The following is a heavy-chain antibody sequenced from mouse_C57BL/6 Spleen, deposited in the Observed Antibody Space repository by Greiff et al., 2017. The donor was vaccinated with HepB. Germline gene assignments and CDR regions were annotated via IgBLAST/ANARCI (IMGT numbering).Heavy chain of an antibody. CDR1: GYTFTSYG. V-gene: IGHV1-81*01. D-gene: IGHD1-1*01. CDR2: IYPRSGNT. J-gene: IGHJ2*01. Sequence: QVQLQQSGAELARPGASVKLSCKASGYTFTSYGISWVKQRTGQGLEWIGEIYPRSGNTYYNEKFKGKATLTADKSSSTAYMELRSLTSEDSALYFGVFIPSEAGYFDYWGQGTTLTVSS. CDR3: VFIPSEAGYFDY.